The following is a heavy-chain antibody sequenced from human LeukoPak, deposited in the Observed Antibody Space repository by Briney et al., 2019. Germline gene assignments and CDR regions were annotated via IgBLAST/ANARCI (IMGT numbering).Heavy chain of an antibody. CDR3: ARAADSGYDPFAS. D-gene: IGHD5-12*01. Sequence: AGSLTLSCAASGGTVSSYYMTWIRQAPGKGLEWVSDIYRGGSTYYAHSLKGRFIISVDKSKNTLSLQLNTLRAEDTAVQYCARAADSGYDPFASWGEGTPVTVSS. CDR1: GGTVSSYY. J-gene: IGHJ4*02. V-gene: IGHV3-66*01. CDR2: IYRGGST.